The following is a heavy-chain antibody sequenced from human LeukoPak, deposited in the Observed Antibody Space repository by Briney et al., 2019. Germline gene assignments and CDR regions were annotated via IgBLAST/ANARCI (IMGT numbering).Heavy chain of an antibody. Sequence: PGGSLRRSCAASGFTFSSYWMSWVRQAPGKGLEWVANIKQDGSEKYYVDSVKGRFTISRDNAKNSLYLQMNSLRAEDTAVYYCARGSDFWSGYYLGYWGQGTLVTVSS. V-gene: IGHV3-7*01. CDR3: ARGSDFWSGYYLGY. CDR1: GFTFSSYW. J-gene: IGHJ4*02. CDR2: IKQDGSEK. D-gene: IGHD3-3*01.